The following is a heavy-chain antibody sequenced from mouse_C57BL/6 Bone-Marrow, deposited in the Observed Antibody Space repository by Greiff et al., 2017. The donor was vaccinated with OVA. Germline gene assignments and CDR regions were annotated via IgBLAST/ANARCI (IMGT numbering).Heavy chain of an antibody. D-gene: IGHD1-1*01. CDR3: ATGSSYEAWFAY. CDR2: IYPGSGNT. V-gene: IGHV1-66*01. J-gene: IGHJ3*01. Sequence: VQLVESGPELVKPGASVKISCKASGYSFTSYYIHWVKQRPGQGLEWIGWIYPGSGNTKYNEKFKGKATLTADTSSSTAYMQLSSLTSEDSAVYYCATGSSYEAWFAYWGQGTLVTVSA. CDR1: GYSFTSYY.